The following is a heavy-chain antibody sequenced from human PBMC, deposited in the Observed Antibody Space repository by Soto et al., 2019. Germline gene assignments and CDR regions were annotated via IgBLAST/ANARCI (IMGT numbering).Heavy chain of an antibody. Sequence: EVQLVESWGGLVQPGGSLRLSCAASGFTFSSYGMSWDRQAPGTGLAWVANIKQDGSEKHYVDSVKGRYTVSIDNAENSLYLQMNSLTGEDTSVYYCARSVDTAVARACDICGKGTMVTVSS. CDR1: GFTFSSYG. CDR2: IKQDGSEK. J-gene: IGHJ3*02. V-gene: IGHV3-7*05. CDR3: ARSVDTAVARACDI. D-gene: IGHD5-18*01.